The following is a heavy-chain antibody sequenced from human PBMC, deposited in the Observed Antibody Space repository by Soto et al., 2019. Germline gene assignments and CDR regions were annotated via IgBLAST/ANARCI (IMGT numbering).Heavy chain of an antibody. CDR3: ARDRNGGWFHMDV. J-gene: IGHJ6*02. CDR2: IWSDGNKE. V-gene: IGHV3-33*01. D-gene: IGHD6-19*01. Sequence: QVPLVESGGGVVQPGRSLRLSCVGSGFPFGHYGMHWVRQAPGKGLEWVAVIWSDGNKESYADSVKGRFAISRDNSKDTLYLEMNSLRVEDTAVYFCARDRNGGWFHMDVWGQGTTVSVSS. CDR1: GFPFGHYG.